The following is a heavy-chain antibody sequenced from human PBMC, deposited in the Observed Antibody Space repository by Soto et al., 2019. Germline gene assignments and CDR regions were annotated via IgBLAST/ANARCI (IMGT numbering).Heavy chain of an antibody. CDR1: GYAFSSLG. D-gene: IGHD2-15*01. CDR3: ARTCRSGGSCYHEY. V-gene: IGHV1-18*01. CDR2: VSVYNDDT. J-gene: IGHJ4*02. Sequence: GASVKVSCKASGYAFSSLGINWVRQAPGQGLEWVGWVSVYNDDTKYAQNFQGRVSLTTDTSTSTTYMEVGSLRSDDTAVYYCARTCRSGGSCYHEYWGEGTLVTVSA.